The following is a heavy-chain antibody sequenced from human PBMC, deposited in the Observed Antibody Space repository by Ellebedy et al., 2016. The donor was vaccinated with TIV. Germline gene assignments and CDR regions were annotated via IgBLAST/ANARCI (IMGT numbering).Heavy chain of an antibody. J-gene: IGHJ4*02. V-gene: IGHV4-34*01. Sequence: SETLSLTCAVYGGSFSGYYWSWIRQPPGKGLEWIGEINHSGSTNYNPSLKSRVTVSVDTSKNQFSLKLSSVTAADTAVYYCARAPKLWGKYYFDYWGQGTLVTVSS. CDR1: GGSFSGYY. D-gene: IGHD2-21*01. CDR2: INHSGST. CDR3: ARAPKLWGKYYFDY.